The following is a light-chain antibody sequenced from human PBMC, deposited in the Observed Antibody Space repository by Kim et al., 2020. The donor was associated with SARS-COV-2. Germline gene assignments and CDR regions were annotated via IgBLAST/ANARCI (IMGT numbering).Light chain of an antibody. V-gene: IGLV3-19*01. CDR3: NSRDNNDNVV. J-gene: IGLJ2*01. Sequence: SYELTQDPAVSVALGQTVRITCQGDSLRSYYATWYQQKPGQAPILVIYGKNNRPSGIPDRFSGSSSGNTASLTITGTQAGDEADYYCNSRDNNDNVVFGGGTQLTVL. CDR1: SLRSYY. CDR2: GKN.